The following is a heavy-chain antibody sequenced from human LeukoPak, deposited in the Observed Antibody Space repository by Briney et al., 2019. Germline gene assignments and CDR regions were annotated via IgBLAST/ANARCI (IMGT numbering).Heavy chain of an antibody. CDR1: GDSFSRNSAA. Sequence: SQTLSLTCAISGDSFSRNSAAWNWIRQSPARGLEWLGSTYYRSKLYNDYAGAGKSQITLNPDTSKNQFSLQLNSVTPEDTAVYYCARYSGYSYGGFDYWGQGTLVTVSS. J-gene: IGHJ4*02. CDR2: TYYRSKLYN. D-gene: IGHD5-18*01. V-gene: IGHV6-1*01. CDR3: ARYSGYSYGGFDY.